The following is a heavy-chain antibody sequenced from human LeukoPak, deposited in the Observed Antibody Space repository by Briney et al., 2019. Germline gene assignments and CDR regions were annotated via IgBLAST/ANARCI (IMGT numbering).Heavy chain of an antibody. CDR3: ARDLGDYGDPGGVFFDY. CDR2: ISSSSSYI. CDR1: GFTFSSYS. D-gene: IGHD4-17*01. V-gene: IGHV3-21*01. Sequence: GGSLRLSCAASGFTFSSYSMNWGAQAPGKGLEWVSSISSSSSYIDYADPVKVRFTISRDNAKNSLYLPLTSLRAEDTAVYSCARDLGDYGDPGGVFFDYWGEGNLVTVSS. J-gene: IGHJ4*02.